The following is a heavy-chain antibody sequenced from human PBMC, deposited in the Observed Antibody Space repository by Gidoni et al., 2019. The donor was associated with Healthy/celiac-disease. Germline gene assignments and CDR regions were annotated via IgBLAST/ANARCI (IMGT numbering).Heavy chain of an antibody. CDR2: INHSGST. V-gene: IGHV4-34*01. D-gene: IGHD2-2*01. CDR1: GGSFSGYS. J-gene: IGHJ2*01. Sequence: QVQLQQWGAGLLKPSETLSLTCAAHGGSFSGYSRSWLRQPPGKGLEWIGEINHSGSTNYNPSLKSRVTISVDTSKNQFSLKLSSVTAADTAVYYCARGTTGYCSSTSCYANWYFDLWGRGTLVTVSS. CDR3: ARGTTGYCSSTSCYANWYFDL.